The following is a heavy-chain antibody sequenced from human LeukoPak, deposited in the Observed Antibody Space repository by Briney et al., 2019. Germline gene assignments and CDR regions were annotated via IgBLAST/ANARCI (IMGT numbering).Heavy chain of an antibody. V-gene: IGHV1-69*13. J-gene: IGHJ4*02. CDR2: IIPIFGTA. Sequence: SVKVSCKASGGTFSSYAISWVRQAPGQGLEWMGGIIPIFGTANYAQKFQGRVTITADESTSTAYMELSSLRSEDTAVYYCARDQGYIVYEGGFSFDYWGQGTRVTVSS. CDR1: GGTFSSYA. D-gene: IGHD5/OR15-5a*01. CDR3: ARDQGYIVYEGGFSFDY.